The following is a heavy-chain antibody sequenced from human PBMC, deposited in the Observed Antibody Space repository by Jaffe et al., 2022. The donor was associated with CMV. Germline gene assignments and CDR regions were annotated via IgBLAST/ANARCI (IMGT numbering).Heavy chain of an antibody. Sequence: QVQLVESGGGVVQPGRSLRLSCAASGFTFSSYGMHWVRQAPGKGLEWVAVIWYDGSNKYYADSVKGRFTISRDNSKNTLYLQMNSLRAEDTAVYYCARPKTKSGSSSPAAFDIWGQGTMVTVSS. CDR2: IWYDGSNK. J-gene: IGHJ3*02. V-gene: IGHV3-33*08. CDR3: ARPKTKSGSSSPAAFDI. D-gene: IGHD1-26*01. CDR1: GFTFSSYG.